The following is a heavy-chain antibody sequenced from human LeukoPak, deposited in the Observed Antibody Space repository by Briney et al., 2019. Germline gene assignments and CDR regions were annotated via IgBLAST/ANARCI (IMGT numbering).Heavy chain of an antibody. CDR2: ISGSGGGT. D-gene: IGHD6-19*01. Sequence: GGSLRLSCATTGLTFSSYAMTWVRRAPGKGLEWVSGISGSGGGTDYADSVKGRFTISRDNSKNTLYLQMNSLRAEDTAVYYCAKVGKQWLVRDLWGQGTLVTVSS. CDR3: AKVGKQWLVRDL. CDR1: GLTFSSYA. V-gene: IGHV3-23*01. J-gene: IGHJ4*02.